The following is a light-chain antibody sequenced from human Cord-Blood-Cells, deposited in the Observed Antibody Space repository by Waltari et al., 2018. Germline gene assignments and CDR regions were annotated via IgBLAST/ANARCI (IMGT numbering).Light chain of an antibody. V-gene: IGKV3-11*01. CDR1: QSVSSY. Sequence: ELVLTQSPATLPLSPGERATLSCRASQSVSSYLAWYQQKPGQAPRLLIYDASNRATGIPARFSGSGSGTDFTLTISSLEPEDFAVYYCQQRSNWPAFGPGTKVDIK. CDR2: DAS. J-gene: IGKJ3*01. CDR3: QQRSNWPA.